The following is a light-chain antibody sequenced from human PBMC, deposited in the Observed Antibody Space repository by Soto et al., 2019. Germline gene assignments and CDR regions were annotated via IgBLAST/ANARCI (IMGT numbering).Light chain of an antibody. CDR2: ETS. CDR3: QQYGSSPLP. Sequence: EIVLTQSPGTLSLSVGERVTLSCRASQSVSSYLAWYQQTPGQAPTLLIYETSNRATGTPDRFSGSGAGTDCTLTISRLEPEDLTVYYCQQYGSSPLPFGGGTTVEIK. J-gene: IGKJ4*01. V-gene: IGKV3-20*01. CDR1: QSVSSY.